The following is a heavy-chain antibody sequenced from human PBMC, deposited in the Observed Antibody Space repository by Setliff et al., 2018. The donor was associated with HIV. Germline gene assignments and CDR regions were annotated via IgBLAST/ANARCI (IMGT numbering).Heavy chain of an antibody. D-gene: IGHD3-22*01. Sequence: SETLSLTCNVSGGSISSSSYYWGWIRQPPGKGLEWIGSIFHSGSTYYAPSLQSRVTISIDKARDQFSLRLSSVTAADTAVYFCARHDNYDNGGYYNLYYFDSWGPGTLVTVSS. CDR2: IFHSGST. CDR1: GGSISSSSYY. V-gene: IGHV4-39*01. CDR3: ARHDNYDNGGYYNLYYFDS. J-gene: IGHJ4*02.